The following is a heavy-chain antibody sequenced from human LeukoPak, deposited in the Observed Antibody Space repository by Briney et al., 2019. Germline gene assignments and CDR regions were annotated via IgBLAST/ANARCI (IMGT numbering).Heavy chain of an antibody. Sequence: GRSLRLSCAASGFTFSSFGMHWVRQAPGKGLEWVAVISYDGSNKYYADSVKGRFTISRDNSKNTLYLQMNSLRPEDTAVYYCAKDLDSIAVAADYWGQGTLVTVSS. D-gene: IGHD6-19*01. J-gene: IGHJ4*02. CDR3: AKDLDSIAVAADY. V-gene: IGHV3-30*18. CDR1: GFTFSSFG. CDR2: ISYDGSNK.